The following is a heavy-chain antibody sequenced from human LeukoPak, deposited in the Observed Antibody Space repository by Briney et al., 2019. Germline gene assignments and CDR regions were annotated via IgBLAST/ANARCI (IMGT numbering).Heavy chain of an antibody. CDR1: GGSISSGGYY. V-gene: IGHV4-31*03. CDR2: IYYSGST. Sequence: SKTLSLTCTVSGGSISSGGYYWSWIRQHPGKGLESIGYIYYSGSTYYNPSLKSRVTLSVDTSKNQFSLKLTSVTAADTAVYCCARDFHLTGATSRWFDPWGQGTLVTVSS. CDR3: ARDFHLTGATSRWFDP. J-gene: IGHJ5*02. D-gene: IGHD1-7*01.